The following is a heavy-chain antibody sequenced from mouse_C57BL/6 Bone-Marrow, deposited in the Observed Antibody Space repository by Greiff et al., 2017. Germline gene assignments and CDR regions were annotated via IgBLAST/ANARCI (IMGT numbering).Heavy chain of an antibody. V-gene: IGHV1-39*01. D-gene: IGHD1-1*01. J-gene: IGHJ4*01. CDR3: SRALFFAKDY. Sequence: VQLKQSGPELVKPGASVKISCKASGYSFTDYNMNWVKQSNGKSLEWIGVINPNYGTTSYNQKFKGKATLTVDQYSSTAYIQLNILTSEDSAVYYLSRALFFAKDYWGQGTSVTGSP. CDR2: INPNYGTT. CDR1: GYSFTDYN.